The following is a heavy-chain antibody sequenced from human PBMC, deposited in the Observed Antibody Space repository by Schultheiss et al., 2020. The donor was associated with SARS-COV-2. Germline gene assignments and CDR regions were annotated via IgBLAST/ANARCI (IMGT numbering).Heavy chain of an antibody. D-gene: IGHD4-11*01. J-gene: IGHJ6*02. CDR1: GGSISSYY. CDR3: ARHMTTVASYGMDV. V-gene: IGHV4-59*06. Sequence: SETLSLTCTVSGGSISSYYWSWIRQPPGKGLEWIGYIYHSGSAHYNPSLKSRPTISVDTSKNQFSLRLTSVTAADTAVYFCARHMTTVASYGMDVWDQGTTVTVSS. CDR2: IYHSGSA.